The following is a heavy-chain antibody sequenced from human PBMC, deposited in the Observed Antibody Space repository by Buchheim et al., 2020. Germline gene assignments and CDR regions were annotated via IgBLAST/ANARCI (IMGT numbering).Heavy chain of an antibody. D-gene: IGHD3-3*01. V-gene: IGHV3-30*18. CDR2: ISYDGSNK. CDR1: GFTFSSYG. Sequence: QVQLVESGGGVVQPERSLRLSCAASGFTFSSYGMHWVRQAPGKGLEWVAVISYDGSNKYYADSVKGRFTISRDNSKNTLYLQMNSLRAEDTAVYYCAKGAGGSRFWSGYYTDYYYYMDVWGKGTT. CDR3: AKGAGGSRFWSGYYTDYYYYMDV. J-gene: IGHJ6*03.